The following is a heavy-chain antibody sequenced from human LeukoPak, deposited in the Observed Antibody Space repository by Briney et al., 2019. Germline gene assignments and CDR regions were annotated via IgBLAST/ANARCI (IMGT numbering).Heavy chain of an antibody. J-gene: IGHJ4*02. Sequence: KPSETLSLTCTVSGGSISSYYWSWIRQPPGKGLEWIGYIYYSGSTNYNPSLKSRVTISVDTSKNQFSLKLSSVTAADTAVYYCARHLGSWSFLGYWGQGTLVTVSS. D-gene: IGHD3-10*01. CDR1: GGSISSYY. CDR3: ARHLGSWSFLGY. V-gene: IGHV4-59*08. CDR2: IYYSGST.